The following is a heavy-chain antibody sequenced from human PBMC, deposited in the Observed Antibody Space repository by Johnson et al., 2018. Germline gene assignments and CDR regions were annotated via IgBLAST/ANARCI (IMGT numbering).Heavy chain of an antibody. CDR2: SNRAGPI. Sequence: QVQLVQSVGALVEPGGSLRLSCAASGFTLSDYYLSWIRHAPGKGLDWVSYSNRAGPIYDGDYVRGRFTITRDNAKNSLHLQRNNLRDEDTAEYFCAAWSGDSRNLEHWGQGTLVTVSS. D-gene: IGHD1-14*01. J-gene: IGHJ1*01. CDR1: GFTLSDYY. V-gene: IGHV3-11*01. CDR3: AAWSGDSRNLEH.